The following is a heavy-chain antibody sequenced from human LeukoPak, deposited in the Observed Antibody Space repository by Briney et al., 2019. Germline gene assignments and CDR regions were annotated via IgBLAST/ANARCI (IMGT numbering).Heavy chain of an antibody. Sequence: ASVKVSCKASGGTFSSYAISWVRQAPGQGLERMGRIIPIFGIANYAQKFQGRVTITADKSTSTAYMELSSLRSEDTAVYYCAGYCSSTSCYTFWYYYGMDVWGQGTTVTVSS. D-gene: IGHD2-2*02. V-gene: IGHV1-69*04. CDR1: GGTFSSYA. J-gene: IGHJ6*02. CDR3: AGYCSSTSCYTFWYYYGMDV. CDR2: IIPIFGIA.